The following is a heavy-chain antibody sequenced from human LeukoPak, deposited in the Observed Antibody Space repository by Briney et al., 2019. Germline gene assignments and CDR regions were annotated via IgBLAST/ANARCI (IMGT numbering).Heavy chain of an antibody. D-gene: IGHD6-19*01. Sequence: SETLFLTCTVSGGSISSYYWSWIRQPPGKGLEWIGYIYYSGSTNYNPSLKSRVAISVDTSKNQFSLKLSSVTAADTAVYYCARGIAVAGTVGWFDPWGQGTLVTVSS. CDR3: ARGIAVAGTVGWFDP. CDR1: GGSISSYY. V-gene: IGHV4-59*01. CDR2: IYYSGST. J-gene: IGHJ5*02.